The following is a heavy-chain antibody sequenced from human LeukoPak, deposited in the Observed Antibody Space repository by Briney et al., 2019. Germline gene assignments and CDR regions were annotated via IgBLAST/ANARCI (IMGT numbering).Heavy chain of an antibody. CDR2: INSNSGAI. CDR3: ARDGGSYDY. V-gene: IGHV1-2*02. J-gene: IGHJ4*02. D-gene: IGHD1-26*01. CDR1: GYTFTAYF. Sequence: ASVKVSCKTSGYTFTAYFIHWVRQAPGQGLERMGWINSNSGAINYAQKFQGRVTMTRGTSISTAYMELSSLRSDDTAVYYCARDGGSYDYWGQGTLVTVSS.